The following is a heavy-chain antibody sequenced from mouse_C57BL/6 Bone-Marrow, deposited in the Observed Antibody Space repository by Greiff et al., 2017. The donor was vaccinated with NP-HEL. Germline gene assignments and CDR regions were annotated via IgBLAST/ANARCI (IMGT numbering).Heavy chain of an antibody. Sequence: VQLQQSGAELMKPGASVKLSCKATGYTFTGYWIEWVKQRPGHGLEWIGEILPGSSSTNYNEKFKGKATFTADTSSNTAYMQLSSLTTEDSAIYYCARMRGWLPWYFDVWGTGTTVTVSS. D-gene: IGHD2-3*01. CDR1: GYTFTGYW. CDR3: ARMRGWLPWYFDV. V-gene: IGHV1-9*01. J-gene: IGHJ1*03. CDR2: ILPGSSST.